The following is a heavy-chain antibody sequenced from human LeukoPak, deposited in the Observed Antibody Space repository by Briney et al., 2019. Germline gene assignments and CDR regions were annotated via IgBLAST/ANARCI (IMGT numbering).Heavy chain of an antibody. CDR2: INPNSGGT. CDR3: ARSELETAMGIFDY. V-gene: IGHV1-2*06. D-gene: IGHD5-18*01. J-gene: IGHJ4*02. CDR1: GYTFTDYY. Sequence: ASVKVSCKASGYTFTDYYMHWVRQAPGQGLEWMGRINPNSGGTNYAQKVQGRVTMTRDTSISTAYMEVSKLTSDDSAVYYRARSELETAMGIFDYWGQGTLVTVSS.